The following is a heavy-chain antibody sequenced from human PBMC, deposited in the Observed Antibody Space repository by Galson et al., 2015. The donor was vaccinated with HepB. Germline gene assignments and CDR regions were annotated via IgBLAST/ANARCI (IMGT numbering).Heavy chain of an antibody. CDR1: GLSISTNY. Sequence: SLRLSCAASGLSISTNYMSWVRQAPGKGLEWVSNIFSGGRTYYADSMKGRFTISRDISKNTLYLQMNSLRGEDTAVYYCARNYDDSWADDADYFAYWGQGTLVTVSS. CDR2: IFSGGRT. D-gene: IGHD3-3*01. CDR3: ARNYDDSWADDADYFAY. V-gene: IGHV3-53*01. J-gene: IGHJ4*02.